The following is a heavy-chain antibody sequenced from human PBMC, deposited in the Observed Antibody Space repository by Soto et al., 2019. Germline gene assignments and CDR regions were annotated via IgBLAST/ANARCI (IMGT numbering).Heavy chain of an antibody. CDR1: GFTLSTYA. CDR3: QRYSRPGPYYYPYGMDV. Sequence: PGGSLRLSCAASGFTLSTYAMSWVRQAPGKGLEWVSAISGSGGSTYYADSVKGRFTISRDNSKNTLYLQMNSLRAEDTAVYYCQRYSRPGPYYYPYGMDVWGQGTTVTVSS. CDR2: ISGSGGST. V-gene: IGHV3-23*01. J-gene: IGHJ6*02. D-gene: IGHD1-1*01.